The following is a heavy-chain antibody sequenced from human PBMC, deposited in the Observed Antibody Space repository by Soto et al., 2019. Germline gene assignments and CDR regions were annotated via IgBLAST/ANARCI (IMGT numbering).Heavy chain of an antibody. Sequence: QIQLVQSGGEVKKPGASVKVSCKSSGYTFISHSITWVRQAPGQGLEWMGRISAYNGNTNYAQKLQGRVTMTTGTSTSTAYMELRSLRSDDTAVYYCARGAFCGGAPGCRDMDVWGQGTTVTVSS. J-gene: IGHJ6*02. CDR2: ISAYNGNT. CDR3: ARGAFCGGAPGCRDMDV. V-gene: IGHV1-18*01. D-gene: IGHD2-21*01. CDR1: GYTFISHS.